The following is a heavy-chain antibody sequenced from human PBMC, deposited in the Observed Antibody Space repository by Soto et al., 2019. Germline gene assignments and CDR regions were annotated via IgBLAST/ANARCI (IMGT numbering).Heavy chain of an antibody. CDR2: IYHTGTT. CDR1: GGSISSIDCF. Sequence: PSETLSLTCSVSGGSISSIDCFWSWIRQPPGKGLEWIGFIYHTGTTYYNPSLRSRVTISIDTSKSQFSMKLNSVTAADTAVYYCARVMAAMQNWLDPWGQGTLVTVYS. J-gene: IGHJ5*02. CDR3: ARVMAAMQNWLDP. V-gene: IGHV4-30-4*01. D-gene: IGHD2-2*01.